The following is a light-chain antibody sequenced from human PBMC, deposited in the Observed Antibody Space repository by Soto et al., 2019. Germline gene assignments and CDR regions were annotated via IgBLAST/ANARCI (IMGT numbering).Light chain of an antibody. V-gene: IGKV3-11*01. CDR2: DAS. Sequence: EIVLTQSPATLSLSPGERATLSCRASQSVSSYLAWYQQKPGQAPRLLIYDASNRATGIPARFSGSGSGTDFTLTISSLEPADFAVYYCQQRSNWPPLTFGGGTKVDIK. J-gene: IGKJ4*01. CDR1: QSVSSY. CDR3: QQRSNWPPLT.